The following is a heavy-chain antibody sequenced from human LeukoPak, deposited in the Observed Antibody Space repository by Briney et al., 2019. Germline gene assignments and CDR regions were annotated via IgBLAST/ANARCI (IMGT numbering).Heavy chain of an antibody. CDR2: IYYSGST. J-gene: IGHJ4*02. CDR3: ASRTYYYGSETYYGGGFFDY. V-gene: IGHV4-30-4*01. Sequence: SQTLSLTCTVSGGSISSGDYYWSWIRQPPGKGLEWIGYIYYSGSTYYNSSLKSRVTISLDTSKNQFSLKLSSVTAADTAVYYCASRTYYYGSETYYGGGFFDYWGQGTLVTVSS. D-gene: IGHD3-10*01. CDR1: GGSISSGDYY.